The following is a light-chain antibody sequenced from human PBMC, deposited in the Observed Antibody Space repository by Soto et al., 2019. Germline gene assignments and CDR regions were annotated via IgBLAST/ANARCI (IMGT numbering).Light chain of an antibody. Sequence: EVVLTQSPATLSLSPGERATLSCRASQSVSNYLAWYQQKPGQAPSLLIYDASNRATGIPVRFSGSGSGTDFTLTISSLEPEDFAVYYCQQRTNWIFTFGPGTRVDIK. CDR1: QSVSNY. V-gene: IGKV3-11*01. J-gene: IGKJ3*01. CDR3: QQRTNWIFT. CDR2: DAS.